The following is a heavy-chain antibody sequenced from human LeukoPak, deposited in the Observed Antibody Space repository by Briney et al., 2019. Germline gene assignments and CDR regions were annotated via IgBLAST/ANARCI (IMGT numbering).Heavy chain of an antibody. CDR1: GGTFSSYA. CDR2: IIPIFGTA. Sequence: SVKVSCKASGGTFSSYAISWVRQAPGQGLEWMGRIIPIFGTANYAQKFQGRVTITTDESTSTAYMELSSLRSDDTAVYYCARGVVMVPAALLADAFDIWGQGTMVTASS. D-gene: IGHD2-2*01. V-gene: IGHV1-69*05. J-gene: IGHJ3*02. CDR3: ARGVVMVPAALLADAFDI.